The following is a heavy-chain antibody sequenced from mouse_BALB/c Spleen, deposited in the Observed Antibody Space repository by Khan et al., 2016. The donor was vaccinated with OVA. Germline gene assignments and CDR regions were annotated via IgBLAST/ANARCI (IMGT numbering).Heavy chain of an antibody. Sequence: EVQWVESGGDLVKPGGSLKLSCAASGFTFSTYGMSWVRQTPDKRLEWVATISSGGSYTYYPDSVKGRFTISRDNAKNTLNLQMRSLKSADTAMYYCARHAYNYNREAVAYWGQGTLVTVSA. CDR1: GFTFSTYG. J-gene: IGHJ3*01. CDR3: ARHAYNYNREAVAY. CDR2: ISSGGSYT. D-gene: IGHD1-3*01. V-gene: IGHV5-6*01.